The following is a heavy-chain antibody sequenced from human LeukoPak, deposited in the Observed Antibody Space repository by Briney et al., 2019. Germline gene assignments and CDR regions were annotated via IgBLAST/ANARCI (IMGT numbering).Heavy chain of an antibody. J-gene: IGHJ4*02. Sequence: GESLKISCKGSGYSFTSYWIGWVRQMPGKGLEWMGIIYPGDSDTRYSPSLQGQVTISADKSISTAYLQWSSLKASDTAMYYCATTYYYDSSGFGYFDYWGQGTLVTVSS. CDR3: ATTYYYDSSGFGYFDY. V-gene: IGHV5-51*01. CDR2: IYPGDSDT. D-gene: IGHD3-22*01. CDR1: GYSFTSYW.